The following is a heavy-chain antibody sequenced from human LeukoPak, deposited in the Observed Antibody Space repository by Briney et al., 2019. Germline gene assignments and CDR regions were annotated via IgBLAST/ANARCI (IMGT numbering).Heavy chain of an antibody. V-gene: IGHV3-23*01. CDR2: ISGSGGST. CDR1: GFTFSNYG. D-gene: IGHD3-16*02. J-gene: IGHJ4*02. Sequence: GGSPRLSCAGFGFTFSNYGMNWVPQAPGKGLEWGSGISGSGGSTYYADHLQVRLLIYRDNSKNTLYLQMNSLRAEDTAVYYCAKARFIWGSYRWTPIDYWGQGNLVTVSS. CDR3: AKARFIWGSYRWTPIDY.